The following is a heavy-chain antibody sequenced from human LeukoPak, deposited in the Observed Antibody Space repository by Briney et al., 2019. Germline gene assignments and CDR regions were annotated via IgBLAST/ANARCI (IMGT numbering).Heavy chain of an antibody. CDR3: AKGGGGTNYYYMDV. J-gene: IGHJ6*03. V-gene: IGHV3-9*03. Sequence: PGGSLRLSCAASGFTLSTYSLNWVRQAPGKGLEWVSGISWNSGSIGYADSVKGRFTISRDNAKNSLYLQMNSLRAEDMALYYCAKGGGGTNYYYMDVGGKGTTVTVSS. D-gene: IGHD1-1*01. CDR1: GFTLSTYS. CDR2: ISWNSGSI.